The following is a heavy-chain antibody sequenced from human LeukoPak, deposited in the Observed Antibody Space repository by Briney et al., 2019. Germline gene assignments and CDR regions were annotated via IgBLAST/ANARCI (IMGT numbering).Heavy chain of an antibody. CDR2: ISLTGLT. V-gene: IGHV4-4*02. J-gene: IGHJ4*02. CDR3: SRENGAFSPFGY. CDR1: GGSISNTNW. D-gene: IGHD2-8*01. Sequence: SETLSLTCTVSGGSISNTNWWSWVRQPPGQGLEWIGEISLTGLTHYNPSLESRVTVSLDKSKNQLSLNLTSVTAADTAVYYCSRENGAFSPFGYWGQGTLVTVLS.